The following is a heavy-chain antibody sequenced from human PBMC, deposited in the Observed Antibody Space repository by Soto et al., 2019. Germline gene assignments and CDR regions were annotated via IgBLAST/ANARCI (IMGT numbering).Heavy chain of an antibody. CDR1: GGFTSCVGKS. CDR3: ARATDVGGHY. V-gene: IGHV4-31*11. D-gene: IGHD3-16*01. CDR2: IYYSGIT. J-gene: IGHJ4*02. Sequence: QVQLQASAPGLVNPPPSMSLTCAFSGGFTSCVGKSWRGTRQHPGKGLEGIGDIYYSGITYDNPSRKSRVTISVDTSKNQFSLKLISVTAEAKAVYYCARATDVGGHYWGQGTLVTVSS.